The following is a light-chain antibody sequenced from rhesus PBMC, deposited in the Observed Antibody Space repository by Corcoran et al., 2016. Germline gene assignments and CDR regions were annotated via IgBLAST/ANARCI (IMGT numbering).Light chain of an antibody. V-gene: IGKV1-94*01. J-gene: IGKJ1*01. CDR3: LQDVATRT. CDR1: QGIDKE. CDR2: VTT. Sequence: IQMTQSPSSLSASVGDRVTVTCRASQGIDKELSWYQQKPGKAPTRLIYVTTSLQTGVSSRFSGRGSGTDYTLTISSLQPEDIATYYCLQDVATRTFGQGTKVEIK.